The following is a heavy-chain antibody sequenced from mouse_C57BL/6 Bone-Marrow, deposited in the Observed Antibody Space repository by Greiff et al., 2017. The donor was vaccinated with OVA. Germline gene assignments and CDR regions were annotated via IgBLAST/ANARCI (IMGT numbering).Heavy chain of an antibody. V-gene: IGHV1-64*01. CDR1: GYTFTSYW. J-gene: IGHJ1*03. Sequence: QVQLQQPGAELVKPGASVKLSCKASGYTFTSYWMHWVKQRPGQGLEWIGMIHPNSGSTNYNEKFKSKATLTVDKSSSTAYMQLSSLTSEDSAVYYCARCITTVVARGYFDVWGTGTTVTVSS. CDR3: ARCITTVVARGYFDV. D-gene: IGHD1-1*01. CDR2: IHPNSGST.